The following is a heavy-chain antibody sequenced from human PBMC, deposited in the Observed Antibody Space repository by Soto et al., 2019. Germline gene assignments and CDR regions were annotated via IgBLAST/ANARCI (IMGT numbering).Heavy chain of an antibody. CDR2: MNPNSGNT. CDR1: GYTFTSYD. V-gene: IGHV1-8*01. Sequence: ASVKVSCKASGYTFTSYDINWVRQATGQGLEWMGWMNPNSGNTGYAQKFQGRDTMTRNTSISTAYKELSSLRSEDTAVYYFARDQGITTFGVYSMYYYGMDVWGQGTTVTVSS. D-gene: IGHD3-3*01. J-gene: IGHJ6*02. CDR3: ARDQGITTFGVYSMYYYGMDV.